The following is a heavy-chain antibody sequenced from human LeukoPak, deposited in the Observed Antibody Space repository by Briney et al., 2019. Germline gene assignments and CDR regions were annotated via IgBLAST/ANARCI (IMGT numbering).Heavy chain of an antibody. V-gene: IGHV1-8*01. CDR2: TNTNSGYS. J-gene: IGHJ3*02. D-gene: IGHD6-13*01. Sequence: ASVKVSCKASGYTFTSYDINWVRQATGQGLEWMGWTNTNSGYSGYAQKLQGRVTMTRNTSISTAFMELSSLISEDTAVYYCARGTRLYSSSWSSLAFDIWGQGTMVTVSS. CDR3: ARGTRLYSSSWSSLAFDI. CDR1: GYTFTSYD.